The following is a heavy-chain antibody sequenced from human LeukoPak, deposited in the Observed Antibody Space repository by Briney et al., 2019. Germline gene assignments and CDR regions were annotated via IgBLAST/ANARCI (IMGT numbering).Heavy chain of an antibody. D-gene: IGHD1-14*01. Sequence: PGGSLRLSCEASGFSFSNYWMSWVRQAPGKGAEWLAHIKENGIEQYYADSVKGRFTISRDNVKQSLCLQMNSLRVEDTAVYYCARGPGDFDASDIWGQGTMVTVSS. V-gene: IGHV3-7*01. CDR2: IKENGIEQ. CDR1: GFSFSNYW. J-gene: IGHJ3*02. CDR3: ARGPGDFDASDI.